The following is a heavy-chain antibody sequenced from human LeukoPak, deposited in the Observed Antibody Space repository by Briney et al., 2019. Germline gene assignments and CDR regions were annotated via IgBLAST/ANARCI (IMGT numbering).Heavy chain of an antibody. D-gene: IGHD2-2*01. J-gene: IGHJ4*02. CDR1: GFTFSSYS. V-gene: IGHV3-64*01. Sequence: GGSLRLSCAASGFTFSSYSMHWVRQAPGKGLEYVSAISSSGGSTYYANSVKGRSTISRDNSKNTLYLQMGSLRAEDMAVYYCARTYCSSTSCLVDYWGQGTLVTVSS. CDR2: ISSSGGST. CDR3: ARTYCSSTSCLVDY.